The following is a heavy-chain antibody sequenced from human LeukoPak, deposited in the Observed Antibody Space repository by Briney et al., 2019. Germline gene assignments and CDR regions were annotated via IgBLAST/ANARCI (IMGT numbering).Heavy chain of an antibody. V-gene: IGHV3-15*01. CDR2: IKSKTDGGAT. CDR1: GFTCSNAW. CDR3: TTDSVLWFGELFQFDY. D-gene: IGHD3-10*01. Sequence: GGHLSFYGAASGFTCSNAWMSWVRPAQGKGREGVGRIKSKTDGGATDYAAPVRGRFTISRDESKNTLYLQMNSLKTEDTAVYYCTTDSVLWFGELFQFDYWGQGTLVTVSS. J-gene: IGHJ4*02.